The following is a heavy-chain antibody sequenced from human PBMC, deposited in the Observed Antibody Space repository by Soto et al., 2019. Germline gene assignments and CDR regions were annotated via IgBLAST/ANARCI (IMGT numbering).Heavy chain of an antibody. CDR3: ARGGYCSSTSCYYYYYYMDV. V-gene: IGHV3-48*01. J-gene: IGHJ6*03. CDR1: GFTFSSYS. D-gene: IGHD2-2*01. CDR2: ISSSSSTI. Sequence: GGSLRLSCAASGFTFSSYSMNWVRQAPGKGLEWVSYISSSSSTIYYADSVKGRFTISRDNAKNSLYLQMNSLRAEDTAVYYCARGGYCSSTSCYYYYYYMDVWGKGTTVTVSS.